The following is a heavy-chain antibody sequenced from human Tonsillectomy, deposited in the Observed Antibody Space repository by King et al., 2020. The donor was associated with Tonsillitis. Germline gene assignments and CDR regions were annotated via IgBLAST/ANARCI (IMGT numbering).Heavy chain of an antibody. J-gene: IGHJ4*02. D-gene: IGHD5-24*01. CDR3: VRLEGDGYNVPFDY. CDR2: ISYDGSNK. V-gene: IGHV3-30*04. CDR1: GFTFSSYA. Sequence: QLVQSGGGVVQPGRSLRLSCAASGFTFSSYAMHWVRQAPGKGLEWVAVISYDGSNKYYADSVKGRFTISRDNSKNTLFLQMNSLRAEDTAVYYCVRLEGDGYNVPFDYWGQGTLVTVSS.